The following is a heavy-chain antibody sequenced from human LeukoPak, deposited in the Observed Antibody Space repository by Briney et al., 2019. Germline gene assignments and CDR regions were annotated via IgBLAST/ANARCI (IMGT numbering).Heavy chain of an antibody. CDR1: GGSISSYY. J-gene: IGHJ4*02. V-gene: IGHV4-59*01. CDR3: ARAGSGYYPFDY. CDR2: VYYSGST. D-gene: IGHD3-22*01. Sequence: PSETLSPTCTVSGGSISSYYWSWIRQPPGKGLEWIGYVYYSGSTNYNPSLKSRVTISVDTSNNQFSLKLSSVTAADTAVYYCARAGSGYYPFDYWGQGTLVTVSS.